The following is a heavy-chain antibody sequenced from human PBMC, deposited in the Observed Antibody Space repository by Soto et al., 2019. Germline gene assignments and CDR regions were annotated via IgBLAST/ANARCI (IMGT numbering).Heavy chain of an antibody. CDR2: IKSKTDGGTT. CDR1: GFTFSNAW. D-gene: IGHD3-22*01. CDR3: TTDFRFYYDSSGYAY. Sequence: GGSLRLSCAASGFTFSNAWMSWVRQAPGKGLEWVGRIKSKTDGGTTDYAAPVKGRFTISRDDSKNTLYLQMNSLKTEDTAVYYCTTDFRFYYDSSGYAYWGQGTLVTVSS. V-gene: IGHV3-15*01. J-gene: IGHJ4*02.